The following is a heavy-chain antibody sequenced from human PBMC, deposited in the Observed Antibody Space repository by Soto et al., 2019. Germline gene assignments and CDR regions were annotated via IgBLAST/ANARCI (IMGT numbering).Heavy chain of an antibody. CDR3: ASLYYYDSSGYNDAFDI. V-gene: IGHV4-59*01. CDR2: IYYSGST. J-gene: IGHJ3*02. CDR1: GGSISSYY. Sequence: QVQLQESGPGLVKPSETLSLTCTVSGGSISSYYWSWIRQPPGKGLEWIGYIYYSGSTNYNPSLKSRVTISVDTSKNQFSLKLSSVTAADTAVYYCASLYYYDSSGYNDAFDIWGQGTMVTVSS. D-gene: IGHD3-22*01.